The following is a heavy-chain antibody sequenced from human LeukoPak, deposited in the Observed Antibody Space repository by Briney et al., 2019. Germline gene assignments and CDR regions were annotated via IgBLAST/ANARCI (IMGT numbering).Heavy chain of an antibody. D-gene: IGHD3-22*01. J-gene: IGHJ4*02. CDR1: GGSISSGSYY. CDR3: ASRRLDYYDSSGYYYGVDY. CDR2: IYTSGST. Sequence: SQTLSLTCTVSGGSISSGSYYWSWIRQPAGKGLEWIGRIYTSGSTNYNPSLKSRVTISVDTSKNQFSLKLSSVTAADTAVYYCASRRLDYYDSSGYYYGVDYWGQGTTVTVSS. V-gene: IGHV4-61*02.